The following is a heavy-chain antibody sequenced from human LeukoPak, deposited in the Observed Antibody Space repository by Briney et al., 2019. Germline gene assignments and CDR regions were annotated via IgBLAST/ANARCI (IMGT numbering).Heavy chain of an antibody. V-gene: IGHV1-69*13. CDR2: IIPIFGTA. CDR3: ARATGYCSGGSCYGFRDYFDY. J-gene: IGHJ4*02. CDR1: GGTFSSYA. D-gene: IGHD2-15*01. Sequence: SVKVSCKASGGTFSSYAISWVRQAPGQGLEWMGGIIPIFGTANYAQKFQGRVTITADESTSTAYMELSSLRSEDTAVYYCARATGYCSGGSCYGFRDYFDYWGQGTLVTASS.